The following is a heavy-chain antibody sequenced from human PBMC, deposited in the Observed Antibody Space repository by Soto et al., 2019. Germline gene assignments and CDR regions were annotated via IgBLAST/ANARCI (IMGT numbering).Heavy chain of an antibody. Sequence: ASVKVSCKASGGTFSSYAISWVRQAPGQGLEWMGGIIPIFGTANYAQKFQGRVTITADESTSTAYMELSSLRSEDTAVYYCAFSLDCGGDCFSDYWGQGTLVTVSS. D-gene: IGHD2-21*02. CDR2: IIPIFGTA. J-gene: IGHJ4*02. CDR1: GGTFSSYA. V-gene: IGHV1-69*13. CDR3: AFSLDCGGDCFSDY.